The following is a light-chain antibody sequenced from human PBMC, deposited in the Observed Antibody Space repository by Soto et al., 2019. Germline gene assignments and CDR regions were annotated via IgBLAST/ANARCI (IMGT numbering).Light chain of an antibody. J-gene: IGLJ2*01. Sequence: QCVLTQPPSVSGTPGQRVTISCSGSSSNIGSNSVNWYQQLPGTAPKLLMYSSNQRPSGVPDRFSGSKSGTSASLAISGLQSEDEADYYCAAWDDSLNGVVFGGGTKVTVL. CDR3: AAWDDSLNGVV. V-gene: IGLV1-44*01. CDR1: SSNIGSNS. CDR2: SSN.